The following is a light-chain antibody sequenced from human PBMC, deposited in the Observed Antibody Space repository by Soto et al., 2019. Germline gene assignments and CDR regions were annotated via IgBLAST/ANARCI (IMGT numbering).Light chain of an antibody. CDR2: GAS. J-gene: IGKJ4*01. Sequence: ETVMTQSPATLSVSPGERATLSCRASQSVSSNLAWYQHKAGQAPRLLIYGASTRATGIPARFSGSGSGTEFPLTISSLQSEDFAVYYCQQYHKWPLTFGGGTKVEIE. CDR3: QQYHKWPLT. CDR1: QSVSSN. V-gene: IGKV3-15*01.